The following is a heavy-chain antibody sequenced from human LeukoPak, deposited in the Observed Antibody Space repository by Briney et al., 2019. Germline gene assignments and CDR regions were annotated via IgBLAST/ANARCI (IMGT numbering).Heavy chain of an antibody. Sequence: GSLRLSCAASGFTFSSYAMSWIRQPPGKGLEWIGSIYYSGSTYYNPSLKSRVTISVDTSKNQFSLKLSSVTAADTAVYYCARRGYSSGWYYGPFDYWGQGTLVTVSS. CDR1: GFTFSSYA. CDR3: ARRGYSSGWYYGPFDY. V-gene: IGHV4-38-2*01. CDR2: IYYSGST. J-gene: IGHJ4*02. D-gene: IGHD6-19*01.